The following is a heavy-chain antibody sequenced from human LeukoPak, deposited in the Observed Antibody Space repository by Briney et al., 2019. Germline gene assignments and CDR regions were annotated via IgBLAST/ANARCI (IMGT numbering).Heavy chain of an antibody. Sequence: PGGSLRLSCAASGFTFSSYAMSWVRQAPGKGLVWVSGVNDDGSATYYADSVKGRFTISSDSAKNTLYLQMNSLRAEDTALYYCATVSDYWGQGTLVTVSS. CDR3: ATVSDY. J-gene: IGHJ4*02. CDR2: VNDDGSAT. V-gene: IGHV3-74*01. CDR1: GFTFSSYA.